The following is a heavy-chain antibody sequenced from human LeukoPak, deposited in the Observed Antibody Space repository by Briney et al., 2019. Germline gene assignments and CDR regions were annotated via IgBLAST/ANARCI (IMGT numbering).Heavy chain of an antibody. V-gene: IGHV3-30*18. Sequence: GGSLRLSRAASGFTFSSYGMHWVRQAPGEGLEWVAVISYDGSNKYYADSVKGRFTISRDNSKNTLYLQMNSLRAEDTAVYYCAKATWGEIDYWGQGTLVTVSS. CDR3: AKATWGEIDY. CDR1: GFTFSSYG. CDR2: ISYDGSNK. D-gene: IGHD3-16*01. J-gene: IGHJ4*02.